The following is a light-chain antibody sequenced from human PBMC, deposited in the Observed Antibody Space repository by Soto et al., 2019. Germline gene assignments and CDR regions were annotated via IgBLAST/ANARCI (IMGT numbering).Light chain of an antibody. CDR3: QKYDPTSYT. V-gene: IGKV1-5*01. CDR2: GAS. J-gene: IGKJ2*01. Sequence: DIQMTQSPSFLSASVGDRVTFTCRASQSVSTWLAWYQLKPGKAPKLLIYGASNLGSGVPSRFSGSGSGTEFTPTISSLQPENFTHYYCQKYDPTSYTFGKGNKLKIK. CDR1: QSVSTW.